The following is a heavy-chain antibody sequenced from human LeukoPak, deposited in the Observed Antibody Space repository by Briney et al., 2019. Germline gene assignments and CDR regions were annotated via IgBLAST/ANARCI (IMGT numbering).Heavy chain of an antibody. J-gene: IGHJ3*02. CDR3: AIRYCSSTSCYKGNAFDI. CDR1: GYPFTSYE. V-gene: IGHV1-8*01. D-gene: IGHD2-2*02. CDR2: VNPNSDNT. Sequence: ASVKVSCKASGYPFTSYEINWVRQATGQGLEWMGWVNPNSDNTGYAQKFQGRVTITRNTSISTAYMELSSLRSEDTAVYYCAIRYCSSTSCYKGNAFDIWGQGTMVTVSS.